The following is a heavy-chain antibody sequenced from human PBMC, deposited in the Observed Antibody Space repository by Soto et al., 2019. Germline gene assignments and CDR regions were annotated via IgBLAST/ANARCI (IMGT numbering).Heavy chain of an antibody. CDR3: ARDPGAASFDL. CDR2: INTSNDNK. J-gene: IGHJ4*02. Sequence: ASVKVSRKASGYTFTNYGISWVRQAPGEGLEWVGWINTSNDNKLYAQKLQGRLTLTTDTSTSTAYMDLTTLRSADTAVYFCARDPGAASFDLWAQGTLVTVSS. V-gene: IGHV1-18*01. D-gene: IGHD2-15*01. CDR1: GYTFTNYG.